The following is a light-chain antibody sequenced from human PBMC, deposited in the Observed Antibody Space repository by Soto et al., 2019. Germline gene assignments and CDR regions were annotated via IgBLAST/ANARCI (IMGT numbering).Light chain of an antibody. Sequence: QPVLTQPPSASGTPGQRVTISCSGNSSNIGPNTVNWYQQLPGTTPKLLMYDDSARPSGVPDRFSGSKSGTSASLAISGLQAEDEADYHCAAWDDSLRAPVFGGGTKLTVL. CDR2: DDS. V-gene: IGLV1-44*01. CDR3: AAWDDSLRAPV. CDR1: SSNIGPNT. J-gene: IGLJ2*01.